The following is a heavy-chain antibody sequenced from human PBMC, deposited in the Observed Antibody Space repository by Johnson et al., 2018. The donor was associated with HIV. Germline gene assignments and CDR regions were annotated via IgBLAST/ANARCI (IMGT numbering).Heavy chain of an antibody. V-gene: IGHV3-30*03. J-gene: IGHJ3*02. CDR3: ARDSRAFDI. Sequence: QVQLVESGGGLVQPGGSLRLSCAASGFTFSSYDMHWVRQAPGKGLEWVAVISYDGSNKYYADSVKGRFTISRDNSKNTLYLQMNSLRAEDTAVYYCARDSRAFDIWGQGTMVTVSS. CDR2: ISYDGSNK. CDR1: GFTFSSYD.